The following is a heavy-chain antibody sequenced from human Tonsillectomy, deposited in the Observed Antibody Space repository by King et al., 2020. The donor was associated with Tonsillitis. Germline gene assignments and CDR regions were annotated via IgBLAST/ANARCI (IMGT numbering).Heavy chain of an antibody. D-gene: IGHD1-1*01. CDR1: GFTFSSYG. J-gene: IGHJ4*02. V-gene: IGHV3-30*18. CDR2: ISYDGSNK. Sequence: VQLVESGGGVVQPGRSLRLSCAASGFTFSSYGMHWVRQAPGKGLEWVAVISYDGSNKYYADSVKGRFTISRDNSKNTLYLQMNSLRAEDTAVYYCAKDGAAVERLEGYFDYWGQGTLVTVSS. CDR3: AKDGAAVERLEGYFDY.